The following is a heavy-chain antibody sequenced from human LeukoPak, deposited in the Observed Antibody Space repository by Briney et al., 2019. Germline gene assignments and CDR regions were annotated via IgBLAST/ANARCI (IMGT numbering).Heavy chain of an antibody. J-gene: IGHJ6*04. CDR1: GYILTELS. CDR3: AIGYNGSGRRGYYGMDV. CDR2: FDPEDGQT. V-gene: IGHV1-24*01. D-gene: IGHD3-10*01. Sequence: ASVKVSCKVSGYILTELSMHWVRQAPGKGLEWMGGFDPEDGQTLYAQRFQGRVTMTEDASTETAYMELRSLTSEDTAVYYCAIGYNGSGRRGYYGMDVWGKGTTVTVSS.